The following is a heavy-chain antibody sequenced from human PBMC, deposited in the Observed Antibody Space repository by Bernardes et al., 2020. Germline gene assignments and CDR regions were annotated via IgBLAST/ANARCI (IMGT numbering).Heavy chain of an antibody. CDR2: INSDGSYT. J-gene: IGHJ4*02. V-gene: IGHV3-74*01. D-gene: IGHD3-10*01. CDR3: AREQKPVSGYFDY. CDR1: GFTFSSHW. Sequence: SLRVSCSASGFTFSSHWMHWVRQAPGKWLVWVSRINSDGSYTSYADSVKGRFTISRDNAKNTLYLQMNSLRAEDTAVYHCAREQKPVSGYFDYWGQGSLVTVSS.